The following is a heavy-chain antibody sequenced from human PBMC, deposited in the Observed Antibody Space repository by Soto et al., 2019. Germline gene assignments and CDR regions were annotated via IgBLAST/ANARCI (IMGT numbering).Heavy chain of an antibody. CDR2: IYHSGYT. J-gene: IGHJ5*02. CDR3: ARDSLTGNYFDP. Sequence: SETLSLTCVVSGGSISSTNWWTWVRQTPGKGLEWIGYIYHSGYTSYNPSLKNRVTISVDKSKNQFSLTLSFVTAADTAVYYCARDSLTGNYFDPWGQGTLVTVSS. D-gene: IGHD1-7*01. CDR1: GGSISSTNW. V-gene: IGHV4-4*02.